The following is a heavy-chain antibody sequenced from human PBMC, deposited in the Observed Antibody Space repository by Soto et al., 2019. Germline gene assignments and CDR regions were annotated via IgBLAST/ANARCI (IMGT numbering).Heavy chain of an antibody. D-gene: IGHD6-13*01. CDR3: ARVRAAAESYYYYYGMDV. CDR1: GGTFSSYA. CDR2: IIPIFGTA. V-gene: IGHV1-69*13. J-gene: IGHJ6*02. Sequence: GASVKVSCKASGGTFSSYAISWVRQAPGQGLEWMGGIIPIFGTANYAQKFQGRVTITADESTSTAYMELSSLRSEDTAVYYCARVRAAAESYYYYYGMDVWGQGTTVTVSS.